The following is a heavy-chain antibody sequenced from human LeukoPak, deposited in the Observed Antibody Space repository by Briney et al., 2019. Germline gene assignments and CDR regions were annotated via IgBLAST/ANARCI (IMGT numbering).Heavy chain of an antibody. D-gene: IGHD3-22*01. J-gene: IGHJ5*02. CDR1: GYSFPSYW. Sequence: GESLKISCQVSGYSFPSYWITWVRQVPGKGLEWMGRIAPSDSYTNYNPSIEGHVTMSVEKSITTVYLQWSSLKASDTAMYYCVRQPPGVYDTTQNWFDPWGQGTLVTVSS. CDR2: IAPSDSYT. CDR3: VRQPPGVYDTTQNWFDP. V-gene: IGHV5-10-1*01.